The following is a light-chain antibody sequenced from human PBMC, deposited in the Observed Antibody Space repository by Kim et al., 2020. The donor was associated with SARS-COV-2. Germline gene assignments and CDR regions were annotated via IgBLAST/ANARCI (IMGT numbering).Light chain of an antibody. CDR2: SAS. CDR3: QKYDRAPLS. J-gene: IGKJ4*01. Sequence: DVPLIQPPSSLSASVGDRVTITCRASQDVTNFLAWYQQKPGKAPSLLIYSASIVQSGVPSRFSGSGYGTDFTLTITGLQPEDVATYYCQKYDRAPLSFGGGTELEI. CDR1: QDVTNF. V-gene: IGKV1-27*01.